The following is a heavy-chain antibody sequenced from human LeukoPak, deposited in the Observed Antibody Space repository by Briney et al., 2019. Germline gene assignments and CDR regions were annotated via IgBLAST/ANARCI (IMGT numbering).Heavy chain of an antibody. CDR2: IIPILGIA. CDR1: GGTFSSYA. Sequence: ASVKVSCKASGGTFSSYAISWVRQAPGQGLEWMGRIIPILGIANYAQKFQGRVTITADKSTSTAYMELSSLRSEDTAVYYCARAKDDGDYEIDYWGQGTLVTVSS. V-gene: IGHV1-69*04. CDR3: ARAKDDGDYEIDY. J-gene: IGHJ4*02. D-gene: IGHD4-17*01.